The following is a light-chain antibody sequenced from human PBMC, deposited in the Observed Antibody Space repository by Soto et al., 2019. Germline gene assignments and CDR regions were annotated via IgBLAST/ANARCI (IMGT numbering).Light chain of an antibody. V-gene: IGKV1-5*03. J-gene: IGKJ5*01. Sequence: DIQMTQSAATLSASLGDRVTITCGASQRISSWLAWYQQKPGKAPKLLIYKASSLESGVPSRFSGSGYGTEFNLTISSLQTDDFATYYCQQYNSYSITFGQGTRLEIK. CDR2: KAS. CDR1: QRISSW. CDR3: QQYNSYSIT.